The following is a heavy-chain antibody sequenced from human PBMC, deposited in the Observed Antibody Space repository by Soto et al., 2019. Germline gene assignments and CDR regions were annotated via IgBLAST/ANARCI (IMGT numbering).Heavy chain of an antibody. J-gene: IGHJ5*02. D-gene: IGHD3-22*01. Sequence: LSLSCAASGFTFSSYEMNWVRQAPGKGLEWVSYISSSGSTIYYADSVKGRFTISRDNAKNSLYLQMNSLRAEDTAVYYCARDMGYYYDSSGPGWFDPWGQGTLVTVSS. CDR1: GFTFSSYE. CDR3: ARDMGYYYDSSGPGWFDP. V-gene: IGHV3-48*03. CDR2: ISSSGSTI.